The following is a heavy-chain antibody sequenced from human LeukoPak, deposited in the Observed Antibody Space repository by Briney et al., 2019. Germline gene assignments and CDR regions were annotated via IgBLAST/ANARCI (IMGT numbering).Heavy chain of an antibody. Sequence: ASVRVSCKVSGYTLTELSMHWVRQAPGKGLEWMGGFDPEDGETIYAQKFQGRVTMTEDTSTDTAYMELSSLRSEDTAVYYCATDLRKRTGYSSGWYTGPGLASYWGQGTLVTVYS. CDR2: FDPEDGET. V-gene: IGHV1-24*01. CDR1: GYTLTELS. J-gene: IGHJ4*02. D-gene: IGHD6-19*01. CDR3: ATDLRKRTGYSSGWYTGPGLASY.